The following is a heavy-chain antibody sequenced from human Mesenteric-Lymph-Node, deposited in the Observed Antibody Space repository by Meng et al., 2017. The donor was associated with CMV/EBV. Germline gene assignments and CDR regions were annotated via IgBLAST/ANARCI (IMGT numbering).Heavy chain of an antibody. V-gene: IGHV3-23*01. CDR1: GLTFSRYW. J-gene: IGHJ4*02. D-gene: IGHD6-19*01. Sequence: SGLTFSRYWMHWVRQAPGKGLEWVSSITGGRRTTYYADSVKGRFTISRDDSKNTLYLQMNSLRVEDSAVYFCAKGFVAGDGLFDFDYWGQGTLVTVSS. CDR2: ITGGRRTT. CDR3: AKGFVAGDGLFDFDY.